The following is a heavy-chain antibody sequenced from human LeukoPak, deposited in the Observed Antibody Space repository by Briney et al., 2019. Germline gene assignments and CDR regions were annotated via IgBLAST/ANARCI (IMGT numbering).Heavy chain of an antibody. CDR2: ISGSGVST. D-gene: IGHD2-2*02. CDR1: GFRFSSYA. Sequence: TGGSLRLSCAASGFRFSSYAMSWVRQAPGKGLEWVSAISGSGVSTYYADSVKGRFTVSRDNSKNTLYLQMSSLRAEDTAVYYCARVKGYCSSTSCYRAPFDYWGQGTLVTVSS. J-gene: IGHJ4*02. CDR3: ARVKGYCSSTSCYRAPFDY. V-gene: IGHV3-23*01.